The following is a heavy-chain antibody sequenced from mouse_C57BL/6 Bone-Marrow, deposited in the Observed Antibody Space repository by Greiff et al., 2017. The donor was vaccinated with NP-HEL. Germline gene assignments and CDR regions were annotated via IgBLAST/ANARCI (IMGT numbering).Heavy chain of an antibody. V-gene: IGHV7-3*01. CDR2: IRNKANGYTT. J-gene: IGHJ4*01. CDR1: GFTFTDYY. CDR3: ARSIYYDYDDDAFYAMDY. Sequence: EVMLVESGGGLVQPGGSLSLSCAASGFTFTDYYMSWVRQPPGKALEWLVFIRNKANGYTTEYSASVKGRFTISRDYSQSILYLQMNALRAEDDDTYYCARSIYYDYDDDAFYAMDYGDQGTSITVSA. D-gene: IGHD2-4*01.